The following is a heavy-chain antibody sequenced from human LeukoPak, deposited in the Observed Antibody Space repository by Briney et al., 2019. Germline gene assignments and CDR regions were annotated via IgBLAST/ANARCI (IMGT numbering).Heavy chain of an antibody. J-gene: IGHJ3*02. V-gene: IGHV1-69*13. CDR3: ARVFTVALPRGAFDI. D-gene: IGHD4-23*01. Sequence: SVKVSCKASGGTFSSYAISWVRQAPGQGLEWMGGIIPIFGTANYAQKFQGRVTITADESTSTAYMELSSLRSEDTAVYYCARVFTVALPRGAFDIWGQGTMVTVSS. CDR2: IIPIFGTA. CDR1: GGTFSSYA.